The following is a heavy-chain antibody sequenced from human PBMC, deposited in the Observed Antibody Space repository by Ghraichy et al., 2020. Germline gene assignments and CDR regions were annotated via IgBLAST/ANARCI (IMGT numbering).Heavy chain of an antibody. CDR2: INHSGST. CDR3: ARADSSGYFEVDYYGLDV. V-gene: IGHV4-61*01. J-gene: IGHJ6*02. D-gene: IGHD3-22*01. Sequence: SETLSLTCTVSGGSVSSGSFYWSWIRQPPGKGLEWIGYINHSGSTKYNPSLKSRVTISVDTSKNQFSLNLSSVTAADTAVYYCARADSSGYFEVDYYGLDVWGQGTTVTVSS. CDR1: GGSVSSGSFY.